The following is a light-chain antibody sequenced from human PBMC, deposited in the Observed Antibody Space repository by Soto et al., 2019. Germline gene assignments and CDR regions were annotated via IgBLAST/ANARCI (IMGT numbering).Light chain of an antibody. CDR1: HDITW. Sequence: DIQMTQSPSSVSASVGDRVTITCRASHDITWLVWYQQKSGKAPKLLKFAASSLQSGDPSRFSGSGTGTDFTRTISSLQPEYFATYYCQQADSVPWTFGQGTKVEIK. V-gene: IGKV1D-12*01. J-gene: IGKJ1*01. CDR3: QQADSVPWT. CDR2: AAS.